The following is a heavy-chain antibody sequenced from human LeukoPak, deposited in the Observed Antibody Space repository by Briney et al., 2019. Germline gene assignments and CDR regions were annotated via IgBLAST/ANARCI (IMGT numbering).Heavy chain of an antibody. CDR1: GFTVSNAW. CDR3: TTVYSDSGGFYFNYCDY. D-gene: IGHD3-22*01. J-gene: IGHJ4*02. V-gene: IGHV3-15*01. CDR2: IKSKTDGETT. Sequence: GSLLLSCASSGFTVSNAWMSWVRQARGKVLECVGRIKSKTDGETTDYAAPVKGIFTISRDDSKNTLYLQMNSLKTEDTAVYYCTTVYSDSGGFYFNYCDYWGQGTLVTVST.